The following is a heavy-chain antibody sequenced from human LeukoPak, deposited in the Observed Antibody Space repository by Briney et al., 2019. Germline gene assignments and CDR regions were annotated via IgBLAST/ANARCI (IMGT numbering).Heavy chain of an antibody. CDR1: GYTFSSYW. CDR2: IYPGDTDT. V-gene: IGHV5-51*01. Sequence: ESLKIPCKGSGYTFSSYWIAWVRQMPGKGLEWVGIIYPGDTDTRYSPSFQGQVTISADKSVSTAYLQWNSLKASDTAIYYCARGYYYESSGYYPGYFQYWGQGTLVTVSS. CDR3: ARGYYYESSGYYPGYFQY. D-gene: IGHD3-22*01. J-gene: IGHJ1*01.